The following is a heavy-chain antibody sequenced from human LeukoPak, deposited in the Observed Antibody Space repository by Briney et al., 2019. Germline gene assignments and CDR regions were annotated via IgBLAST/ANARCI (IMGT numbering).Heavy chain of an antibody. Sequence: ASVKVSCKASGYTFTANYMHWVRQAPGQGLEWMGWINPNSGGTNYAQKFQGRVTMTRDTSISTAYMELSRLRSDDTAVYYCARDGLRFLEWLFPATNYYYMDVWGKGTTVTVSS. CDR3: ARDGLRFLEWLFPATNYYYMDV. V-gene: IGHV1-2*02. D-gene: IGHD3-3*01. CDR2: INPNSGGT. CDR1: GYTFTANY. J-gene: IGHJ6*03.